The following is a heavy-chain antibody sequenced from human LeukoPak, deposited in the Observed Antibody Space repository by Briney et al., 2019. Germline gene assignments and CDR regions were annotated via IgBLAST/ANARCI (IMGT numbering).Heavy chain of an antibody. V-gene: IGHV3-7*01. Sequence: GGSLRLSCAASGFTFSAFWMSWVRQAPGKGLEWVANIKQEGSEKSFVDSVKGRFTISRDNAKNSLYLQMNGLRAEDTAVYYCAELGITMIGGVWGKGTTVTISS. J-gene: IGHJ6*04. CDR3: AELGITMIGGV. CDR1: GFTFSAFW. CDR2: IKQEGSEK. D-gene: IGHD3-10*02.